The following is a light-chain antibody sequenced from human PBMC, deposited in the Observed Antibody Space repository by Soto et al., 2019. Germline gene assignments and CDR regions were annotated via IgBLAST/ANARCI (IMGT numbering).Light chain of an antibody. CDR2: TAS. Sequence: DIPMTQSPSSVSASVGDRVTITCRASQSVSVWLAWYQQKPGKAPRLLIYTASSLQSGVPSRFSGSGSGTDFTLTISSLQPEDFASYYCQQTNSVPLTFGGGTKVEIK. J-gene: IGKJ4*01. V-gene: IGKV1-12*01. CDR1: QSVSVW. CDR3: QQTNSVPLT.